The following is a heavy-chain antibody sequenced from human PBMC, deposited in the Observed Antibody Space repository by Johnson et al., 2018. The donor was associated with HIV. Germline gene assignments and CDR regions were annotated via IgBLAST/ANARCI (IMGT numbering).Heavy chain of an antibody. V-gene: IGHV3-20*04. CDR2: IYSGGST. CDR3: ARYSSSSRDTFDI. D-gene: IGHD6-13*01. Sequence: VQLVESGGGVVRPGGSLRLSCAASGFSFDDYGMSWVRQAPGKGLEWVSVIYSGGSTYYADSVKGRFTISRDNAKNSLYLQMNSLRAEDTAVYYCARYSSSSRDTFDIWGQGTMVTVSS. CDR1: GFSFDDYG. J-gene: IGHJ3*02.